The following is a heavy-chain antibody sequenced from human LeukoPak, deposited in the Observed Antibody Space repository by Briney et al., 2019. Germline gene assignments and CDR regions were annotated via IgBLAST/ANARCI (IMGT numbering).Heavy chain of an antibody. D-gene: IGHD1-26*01. V-gene: IGHV1-8*01. J-gene: IGHJ6*03. CDR1: GYTFTSYD. Sequence: ASVKVSCKASGYTFTSYDINWMRQAPGQGLEWVGWMNPNSGNTGYAQTFQGKLTMTRNTSIKTAYMELSSLRSEDTAVYYCARLHSGSYLFYYMDVWGKGTTVTVSS. CDR2: MNPNSGNT. CDR3: ARLHSGSYLFYYMDV.